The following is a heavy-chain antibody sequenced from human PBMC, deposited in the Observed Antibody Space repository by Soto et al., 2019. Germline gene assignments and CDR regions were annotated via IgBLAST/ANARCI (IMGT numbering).Heavy chain of an antibody. CDR3: ARELYSGDAGGMDV. Sequence: XGSLSLTCAASGFTFSSYAMHGVRQAPGKGLEWVAVISYDGSNKYYADSVKGRFTISRDNSKNTLYLQMNSLRAEDTAVYYCARELYSGDAGGMDVWGQGTTVTVSS. J-gene: IGHJ6*02. V-gene: IGHV3-30-3*01. CDR1: GFTFSSYA. CDR2: ISYDGSNK. D-gene: IGHD5-12*01.